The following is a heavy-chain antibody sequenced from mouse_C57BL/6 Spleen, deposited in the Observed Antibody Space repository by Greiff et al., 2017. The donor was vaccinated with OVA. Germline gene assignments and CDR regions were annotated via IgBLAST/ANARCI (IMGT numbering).Heavy chain of an antibody. CDR3: ASQTGTMVAWFAY. D-gene: IGHD4-1*01. V-gene: IGHV1-7*01. CDR1: GYTFTSYW. Sequence: QVQLQQSGAELAKPGASVKLSCKASGYTFTSYWMHWVKQRPGQGLEWIGYINPSSGYTKYNQKFKDKATLTADKSSSTAYMQLSSLTYEDSAVYCCASQTGTMVAWFAYWGQGTLVTVSA. J-gene: IGHJ3*01. CDR2: INPSSGYT.